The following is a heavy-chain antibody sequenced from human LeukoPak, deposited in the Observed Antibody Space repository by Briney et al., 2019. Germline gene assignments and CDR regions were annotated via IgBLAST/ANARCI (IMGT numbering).Heavy chain of an antibody. CDR1: GGSSSGYY. D-gene: IGHD6-13*01. Sequence: SETLSLTCAVYGGSSSGYYWSWIRQPPGKGLEWIGEINHSGSTNYNPSLKSRVTISVDTSKNQFSLKLSSVTAADTAVYYCARGIAAAGTRFDPWGQGTLVTVSS. V-gene: IGHV4-34*01. J-gene: IGHJ5*02. CDR2: INHSGST. CDR3: ARGIAAAGTRFDP.